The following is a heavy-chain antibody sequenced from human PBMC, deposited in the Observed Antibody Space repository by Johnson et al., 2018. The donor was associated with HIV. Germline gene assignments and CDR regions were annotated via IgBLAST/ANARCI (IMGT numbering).Heavy chain of an antibody. CDR2: SGSGGST. V-gene: IGHV3-53*01. CDR3: AKSYYEEERPMGVDAFDI. CDR1: GFTVSSNY. Sequence: VQLVESGGGLIQPGGSLRLSCAASGFTVSSNYMSWVRQAPGKGLEWVSAISGSGGSTYYADSVKGRFTISRDNSKNTLYLQMNSLRAEDTAVYYCAKSYYEEERPMGVDAFDIWGQGTMVTVSS. J-gene: IGHJ3*02. D-gene: IGHD1-26*01.